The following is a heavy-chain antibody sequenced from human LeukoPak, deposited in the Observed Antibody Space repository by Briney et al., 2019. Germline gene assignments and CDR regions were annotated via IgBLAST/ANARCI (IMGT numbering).Heavy chain of an antibody. V-gene: IGHV4-39*01. CDR3: ARSHSGSYYVFYY. CDR2: IYYSGST. J-gene: IGHJ4*02. D-gene: IGHD3-10*01. CDR1: GDSISSSYYY. Sequence: SETLSLTCTVSGDSISSSYYYWGWIRQPPGKGLEWIGSIYYSGSTYYNPSLKSRVTLSVDTSKNQFSLKLSSVTAADTAVYYCARSHSGSYYVFYYWGQGTLVTVSS.